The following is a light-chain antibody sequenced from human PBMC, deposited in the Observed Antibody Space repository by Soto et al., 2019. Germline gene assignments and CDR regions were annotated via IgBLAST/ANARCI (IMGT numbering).Light chain of an antibody. CDR3: QQRHMWPIT. V-gene: IGKV3-11*01. CDR2: DAY. Sequence: VLTKSPVTLSLSPWESATLACWASQSFRGLLAWYQQKPGQAPRLLIYDAYNRATGIPPRFSGSGSGTDFTLTISSLEPEDSAVYYCQQRHMWPITFGQGTRLEIK. CDR1: QSFRGL. J-gene: IGKJ5*01.